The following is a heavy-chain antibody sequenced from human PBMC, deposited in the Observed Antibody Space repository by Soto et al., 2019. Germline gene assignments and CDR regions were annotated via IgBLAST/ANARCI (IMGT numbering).Heavy chain of an antibody. Sequence: WETLSLTCTVSGGSISSYYWSWIRQPPEKGLEWIGYIYYSGSTNYNPSLKSRVTISVDTSKNQFSLKLSSVTAADTAVYYCARQLVVGAATKVTPYYFDYWGQGTLVKVSS. CDR3: ARQLVVGAATKVTPYYFDY. D-gene: IGHD2-15*01. CDR2: IYYSGST. J-gene: IGHJ4*02. CDR1: GGSISSYY. V-gene: IGHV4-59*08.